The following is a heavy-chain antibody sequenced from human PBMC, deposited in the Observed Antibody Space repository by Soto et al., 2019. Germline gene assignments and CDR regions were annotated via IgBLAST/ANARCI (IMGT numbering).Heavy chain of an antibody. CDR3: ATAGARVGETYFDN. V-gene: IGHV4-59*01. J-gene: IGHJ4*02. D-gene: IGHD3-10*01. CDR1: GASMTSSH. Sequence: SETLSLTCSVSGASMTSSHWSWIRQPPSKELEWVGYVYYSGSTNYNRSLKGRVTISLDTSKNVFSLNLESVTAADTAVYYCATAGARVGETYFDNWGQGIPVTVSS. CDR2: VYYSGST.